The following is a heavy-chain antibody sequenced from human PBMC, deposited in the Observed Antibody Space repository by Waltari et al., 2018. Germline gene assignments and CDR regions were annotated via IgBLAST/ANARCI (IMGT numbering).Heavy chain of an antibody. CDR1: GGSIRSGGYY. J-gene: IGHJ4*02. CDR3: ARGGDFWSGFNY. CDR2: IYYSGST. D-gene: IGHD3-3*01. Sequence: QVQLQESGPGLVKPSQTLSLTCTVSGGSIRSGGYYWSWIRQHPGKGLEWIGYIYYSGSTYYNPSLKSRVTISVDTSKNQFSLKLSSVTAADTAVYYCARGGDFWSGFNYWGQGTLVTVSS. V-gene: IGHV4-31*03.